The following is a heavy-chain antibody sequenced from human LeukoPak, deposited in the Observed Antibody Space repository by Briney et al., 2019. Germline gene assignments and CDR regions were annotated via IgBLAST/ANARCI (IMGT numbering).Heavy chain of an antibody. CDR1: GFTFSSYA. V-gene: IGHV3-23*01. CDR2: IGGSGGST. D-gene: IGHD1-26*01. J-gene: IGHJ4*02. CDR3: AKALVGSYYATDY. Sequence: HPGGSLRLSCVASGFTFSSYAMSWVRQAPGKGLEWVSAIGGSGGSTYYADSVKGRFTISRDNSKNTLYLQMNSLRAEDTAVYYCAKALVGSYYATDYWGQGTLVTVSS.